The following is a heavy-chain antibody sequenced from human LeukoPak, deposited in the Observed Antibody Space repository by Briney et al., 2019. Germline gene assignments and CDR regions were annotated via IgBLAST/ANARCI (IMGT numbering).Heavy chain of an antibody. J-gene: IGHJ4*02. D-gene: IGHD4-17*01. CDR3: ARVRGYGDYYFDY. CDR2: IYTSGST. CDR1: GGSISSYY. V-gene: IGHV4-4*07. Sequence: SETLSLTCTVSGGSISSYYWSSIRQPAGKGLEWIGRIYTSGSTNYNPSLKSRVTISVDKSKNQFSLKLSSVTAADTAVYYCARVRGYGDYYFDYWGQGTLVTVSS.